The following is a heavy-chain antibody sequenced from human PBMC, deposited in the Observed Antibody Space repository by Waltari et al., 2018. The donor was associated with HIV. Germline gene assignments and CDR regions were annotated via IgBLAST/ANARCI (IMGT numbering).Heavy chain of an antibody. CDR3: ADNLGSYSFDP. CDR2: IIPIFGTA. Sequence: SSYAISWVRQAPGQGLEWMGGIIPIFGTANYAQKFQGRVTITADESTSTAYMELSSLRSEDTAVYYCADNLGSYSFDPWGQGTLVTVSS. D-gene: IGHD1-26*01. V-gene: IGHV1-69*01. J-gene: IGHJ5*02. CDR1: SSYA.